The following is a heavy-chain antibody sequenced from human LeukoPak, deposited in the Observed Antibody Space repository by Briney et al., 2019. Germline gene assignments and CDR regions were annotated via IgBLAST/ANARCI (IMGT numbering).Heavy chain of an antibody. Sequence: GGSLRLSCAASGFTFSSYEVIWVRQAPGKGLEWVSYMSSSGTTIHYVDSVKGRFSNSRDNAKNTVYLEMNSLRSEDTAVYYCARSLIPLGMDVWGQGTTVTVSS. V-gene: IGHV3-48*03. J-gene: IGHJ6*02. CDR2: MSSSGTTI. D-gene: IGHD2-21*01. CDR1: GFTFSSYE. CDR3: ARSLIPLGMDV.